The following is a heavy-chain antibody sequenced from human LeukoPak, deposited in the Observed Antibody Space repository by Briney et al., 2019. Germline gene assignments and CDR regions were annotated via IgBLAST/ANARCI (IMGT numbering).Heavy chain of an antibody. CDR2: IIPIFGTA. CDR3: ARDEGRVGYCSSTSCYHFDY. CDR1: GGTFSSYA. V-gene: IGHV1-69*13. Sequence: SVKVSCKASGGTFSSYAISWVRQAPGQGLEWMGGIIPIFGTANYAQKFQGRVTITADESTSTAYMELSSLRSEDTAVYYCARDEGRVGYCSSTSCYHFDYWGQGTLVTVSS. D-gene: IGHD2-2*01. J-gene: IGHJ4*02.